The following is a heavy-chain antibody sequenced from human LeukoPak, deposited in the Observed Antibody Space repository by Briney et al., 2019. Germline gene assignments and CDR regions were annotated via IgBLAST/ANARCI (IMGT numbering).Heavy chain of an antibody. J-gene: IGHJ5*02. D-gene: IGHD2-2*02. CDR2: IYYSGST. V-gene: IGHV4-59*01. CDR3: ARGTGTVVPAAIDWFDP. CDR1: GGSISSYY. Sequence: KPSETLSLTCTVSGGSISSYYWSWIRQPPGKGLEWMGYIYYSGSTNYNPSLKSRVTISVDTSKYQFSLKLSSMTAADTAVYYCARGTGTVVPAAIDWFDPWGQGTLVTVSS.